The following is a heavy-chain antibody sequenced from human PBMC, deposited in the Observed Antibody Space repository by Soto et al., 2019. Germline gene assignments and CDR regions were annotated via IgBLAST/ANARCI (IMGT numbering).Heavy chain of an antibody. V-gene: IGHV4-4*02. J-gene: IGHJ4*02. CDR3: AREGIIGDILTGYYNGLDY. CDR1: GGSISSSNW. D-gene: IGHD3-9*01. CDR2: IYHSGST. Sequence: PSETLSLTCAVSGGSISSSNWWSWVRQPPGKGLEWIGEIYHSGSTNYNPSLKSRVTISVDKSKNQFSLKLSSVTAADTAVYYCAREGIIGDILTGYYNGLDYWGQGTLVTVSS.